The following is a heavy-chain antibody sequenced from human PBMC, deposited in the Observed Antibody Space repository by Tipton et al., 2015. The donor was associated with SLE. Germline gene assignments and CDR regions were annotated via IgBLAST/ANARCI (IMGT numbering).Heavy chain of an antibody. CDR2: VYHSGAT. J-gene: IGHJ6*02. CDR3: ATLDFDLPRGMDV. CDR1: GGSINSHNW. Sequence: GSLRLSCAASGGSINSHNWWTWVRRPPGKGLEWIGEVYHSGATHYNPSLKSRVTISVDKSKNQFSLRLTSVTAADTGVYYCATLDFDLPRGMDVWGQGTTVTVSS. D-gene: IGHD2-2*03. V-gene: IGHV4-4*02.